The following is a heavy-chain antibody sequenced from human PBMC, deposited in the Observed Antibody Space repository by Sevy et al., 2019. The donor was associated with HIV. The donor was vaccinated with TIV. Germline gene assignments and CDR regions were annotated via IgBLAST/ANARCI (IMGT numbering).Heavy chain of an antibody. CDR3: ARDQYYDSSGSPYFDY. J-gene: IGHJ4*02. CDR2: ISYDGSNK. V-gene: IGHV3-30-3*01. CDR1: GFTFSSYA. D-gene: IGHD3-22*01. Sequence: GGSLRLSCAASGFTFSSYAMHWVRQAPGKGLEWVAVISYDGSNKYYADSVKGRFTISRDNSKNRLYLQMNSLRAEDTAGYYCARDQYYDSSGSPYFDYWGQGTLVTVSS.